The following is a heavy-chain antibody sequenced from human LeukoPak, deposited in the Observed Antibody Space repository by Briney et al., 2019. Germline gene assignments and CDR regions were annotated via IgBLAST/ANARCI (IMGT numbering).Heavy chain of an antibody. V-gene: IGHV5-10-1*01. J-gene: IGHJ4*02. D-gene: IGHD2-15*01. CDR3: AGQSGGSRILDLDY. Sequence: GESLKISCKGSGYSFTSYWITWVRQMPGKGLEWMGRIDPSDSYINYGPSFQGHVTISADKSITTAYLQWSGLKASDTAMYYCAGQSGGSRILDLDYWGQGTLVTVSS. CDR1: GYSFTSYW. CDR2: IDPSDSYI.